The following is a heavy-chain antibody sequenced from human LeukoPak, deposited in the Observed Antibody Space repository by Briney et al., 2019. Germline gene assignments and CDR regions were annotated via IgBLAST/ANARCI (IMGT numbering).Heavy chain of an antibody. J-gene: IGHJ5*02. D-gene: IGHD6-19*01. V-gene: IGHV1-2*04. CDR2: INPNSGGT. CDR3: ARGGVAGMNNWFDP. Sequence: GASVKVSCKASGYTFTGYYMHWVRQAPGQGLEWMGWINPNSGGTNYAQKFQGWVTMTRDTSISTAYMELSRLRSEDTAVYYCARGGVAGMNNWFDPWGQGTLVTVSS. CDR1: GYTFTGYY.